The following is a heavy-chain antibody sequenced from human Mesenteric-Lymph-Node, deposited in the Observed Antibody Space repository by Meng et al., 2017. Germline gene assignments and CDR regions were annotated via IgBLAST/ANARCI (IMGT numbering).Heavy chain of an antibody. CDR3: ARVTLGLPENDAFDI. D-gene: IGHD1-26*01. CDR2: ISSSADTI. CDR1: GFTFSSYE. V-gene: IGHV3-48*03. J-gene: IGHJ3*02. Sequence: GESLKISCAASGFTFSSYEMNWVRQAPGKGLEWVSYISSSADTIYYADSVKGRFTISRDNAKNSLYLQMNSLRAEDTAVYYCARVTLGLPENDAFDIWGQGTMVTVSS.